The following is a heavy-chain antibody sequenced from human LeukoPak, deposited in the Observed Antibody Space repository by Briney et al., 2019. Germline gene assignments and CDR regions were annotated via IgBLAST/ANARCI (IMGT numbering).Heavy chain of an antibody. CDR2: IYYSGST. CDR3: ARLAPPRGVHLLMDY. Sequence: SETLSLTCTVSGGSISSADYYWSWIRQPPGQGLEWIGYIYYSGSTYYNPSLKSRVTISVDTSKNQFSLNLSTVTAADTAVYYCARLAPPRGVHLLMDYWGQGTLVTVSS. V-gene: IGHV4-30-4*08. CDR1: GGSISSADYY. D-gene: IGHD2-2*01. J-gene: IGHJ4*02.